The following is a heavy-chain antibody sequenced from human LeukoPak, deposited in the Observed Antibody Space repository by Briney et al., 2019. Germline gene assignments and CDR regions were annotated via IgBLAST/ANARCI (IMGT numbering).Heavy chain of an antibody. CDR2: ISYDGSNK. Sequence: PGGSLRLSCAASGFTFSSYAMPWVRQAPGKGLEWVAVISYDGSNKYYADSVKGRFTISRDNSKNTLYLQMNSLRAEDTAVYYCARGWTYYYDSSGYWFFDYWGQGTLVTVSS. V-gene: IGHV3-30-3*01. CDR1: GFTFSSYA. D-gene: IGHD3-22*01. J-gene: IGHJ4*02. CDR3: ARGWTYYYDSSGYWFFDY.